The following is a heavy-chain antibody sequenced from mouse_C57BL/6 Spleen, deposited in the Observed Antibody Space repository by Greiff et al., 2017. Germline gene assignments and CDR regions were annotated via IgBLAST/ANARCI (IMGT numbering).Heavy chain of an antibody. J-gene: IGHJ3*01. CDR1: GYTFTSYW. D-gene: IGHD2-12*01. V-gene: IGHV1-61*01. Sequence: QVQLQQPGAELVRPGSSVKLSCKASGYTFTSYWMDWVKQRPGQGLEWIGNIYPSDSETHYNQKFKDKATLTVDKSSSTASMPLSSLTSEDSAVYYCAIVGYYSYGEAYWGQGTLVTVSA. CDR2: IYPSDSET. CDR3: AIVGYYSYGEAY.